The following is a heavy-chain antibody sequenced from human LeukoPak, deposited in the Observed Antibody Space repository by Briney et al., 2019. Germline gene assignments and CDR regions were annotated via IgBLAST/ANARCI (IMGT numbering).Heavy chain of an antibody. CDR1: GGSISSSSYY. D-gene: IGHD5-24*01. V-gene: IGHV4-39*01. J-gene: IGHJ4*02. CDR3: ATLLYLTITFDN. CDR2: IYYSGST. Sequence: SETLSLTCTVSGGSISSSSYYWGWIRQPPGKGLEWIGSIYYSGSTYYNPSLKSRVTISVDTSKNQFSLKLSSVTAADTAVYFCATLLYLTITFDNWGQGTLVTVSS.